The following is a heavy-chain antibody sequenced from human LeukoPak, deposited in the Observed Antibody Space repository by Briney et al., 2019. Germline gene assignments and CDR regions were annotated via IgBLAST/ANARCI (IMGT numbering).Heavy chain of an antibody. V-gene: IGHV1-2*02. CDR3: ASATTYCGADCYPLDAFDI. CDR2: INPNSGGT. D-gene: IGHD2-21*02. Sequence: GASVKVSCKASGYTFTGYYMHWVRQAPGQGLEWMGWINPNSGGTNYAQKFLGRITMTRDTSINTAYMELSRLRSDDAAVYYCASATTYCGADCYPLDAFDIWGQGTMVTVSS. CDR1: GYTFTGYY. J-gene: IGHJ3*02.